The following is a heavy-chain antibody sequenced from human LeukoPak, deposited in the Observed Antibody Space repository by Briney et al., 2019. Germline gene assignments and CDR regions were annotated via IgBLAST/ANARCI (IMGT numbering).Heavy chain of an antibody. J-gene: IGHJ4*02. Sequence: GGSLRLSCAASGFTFSSYGMHRVRQAPGKGLEWVAVISYDGSNKYYADSVKGRFTISRDNSKNTLYLQMNSLRAEDTAVYYCAKDSGSGSYSTFDYWGQGTLVTVSS. CDR1: GFTFSSYG. D-gene: IGHD3-10*01. CDR2: ISYDGSNK. CDR3: AKDSGSGSYSTFDY. V-gene: IGHV3-30*18.